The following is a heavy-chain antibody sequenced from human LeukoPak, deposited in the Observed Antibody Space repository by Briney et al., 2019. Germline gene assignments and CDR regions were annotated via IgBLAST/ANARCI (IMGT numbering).Heavy chain of an antibody. V-gene: IGHV3-21*01. D-gene: IGHD1-26*01. CDR3: ATKTSGSYPFDY. J-gene: IGHJ4*02. CDR1: GFTFDHYA. CDR2: ISSSSTSI. Sequence: GGSLRLSCAGSGFTFDHYAMHWVRQAPGKGLEWVSSISSSSTSIYYADSVKGRFTISRDNAKNSLYLQMNSLRAEDTAVYYCATKTSGSYPFDYWGQGTLVTVSS.